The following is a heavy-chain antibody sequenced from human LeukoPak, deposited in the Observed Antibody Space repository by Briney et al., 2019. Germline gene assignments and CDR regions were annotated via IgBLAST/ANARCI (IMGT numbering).Heavy chain of an antibody. D-gene: IGHD6-6*01. CDR1: EYTFTAYY. V-gene: IGHV1-2*02. CDR2: INPNSGGT. CDR3: ARDRYSTSSSYYYNYGMDV. Sequence: ASVTVSCKASEYTFTAYYMHWVRQAPGQGLEWMGWINPNSGGTKYAQKFQGRVTMTRDTSITTAYMELSWVTSDDTAVYYCARDRYSTSSSYYYNYGMDVWGQGTPVIVSS. J-gene: IGHJ6*02.